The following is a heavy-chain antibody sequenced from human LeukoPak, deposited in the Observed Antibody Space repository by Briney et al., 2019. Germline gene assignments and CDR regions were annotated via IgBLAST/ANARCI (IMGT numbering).Heavy chain of an antibody. CDR3: ARAGGYSSSDSDC. CDR1: GFTFRNYN. D-gene: IGHD6-6*01. V-gene: IGHV3-21*06. Sequence: PGGSLRLSCAASGFTFRNYNMNWVRQAPGKGLEWVSSISSSGSHMYYADSVRGRFTISRDNAKNSLYLQVTSLRAEDTAVYYCARAGGYSSSDSDCWGQGTLVTVSS. J-gene: IGHJ4*02. CDR2: ISSSGSHM.